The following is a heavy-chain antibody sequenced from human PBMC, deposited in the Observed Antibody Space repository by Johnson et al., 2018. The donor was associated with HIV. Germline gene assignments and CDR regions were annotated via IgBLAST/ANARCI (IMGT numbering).Heavy chain of an antibody. Sequence: VQLVESGGGLAPPGRSLRLSCAASAFTFADYAMHWVRQAPGKGLEWVSGISWNSGSVAYAYSVKGRLTISRDNAKNSLFLHMNSLRAEDTALYYCAKSIDAAADDACDIWGQGTMVTVSS. CDR3: AKSIDAAADDACDI. J-gene: IGHJ3*02. CDR1: AFTFADYA. CDR2: ISWNSGSV. V-gene: IGHV3-9*01. D-gene: IGHD6-13*01.